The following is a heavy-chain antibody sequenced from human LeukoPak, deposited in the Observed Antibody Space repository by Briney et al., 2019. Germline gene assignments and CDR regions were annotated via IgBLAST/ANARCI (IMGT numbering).Heavy chain of an antibody. CDR2: ISGSGGST. J-gene: IGHJ4*02. V-gene: IGHV3-23*01. Sequence: GGSLRLSCAASGFTFSSYWMSWVRQAPGKGLEWVSAISGSGGSTYYADSVKGRFTISRDNSKNTLCLQMNSLRAEDTAVYYCAKDRGTMVRGVLTMKYYFDYWGQGTLVTVSS. D-gene: IGHD3-10*01. CDR1: GFTFSSYW. CDR3: AKDRGTMVRGVLTMKYYFDY.